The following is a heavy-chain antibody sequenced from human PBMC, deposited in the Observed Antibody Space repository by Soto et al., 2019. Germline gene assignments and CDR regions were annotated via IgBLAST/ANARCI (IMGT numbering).Heavy chain of an antibody. CDR3: ARNPNSGYDYYYYYYMDV. CDR1: GGTFSSYT. D-gene: IGHD5-12*01. CDR2: IIPILGIA. J-gene: IGHJ6*03. Sequence: QVQLVQSGAEVKKPGSSVKVSCKASGGTFSSYTISWVRQAPGQGLEWMGRIIPILGIANYAEKFQGRVTSTADKSTSTAYMELSSLRSEDTAVYYCARNPNSGYDYYYYYYMDVWGKGTTVTVSS. V-gene: IGHV1-69*02.